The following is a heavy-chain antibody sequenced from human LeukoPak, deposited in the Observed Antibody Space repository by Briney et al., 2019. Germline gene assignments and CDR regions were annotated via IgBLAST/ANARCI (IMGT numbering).Heavy chain of an antibody. CDR3: AKSYNGYESKPDY. CDR1: GFTFSSYA. D-gene: IGHD5-12*01. J-gene: IGHJ4*02. Sequence: GGSLGLSCAASGFTFSSYAMSWVRQAPGKGLEWVSAISGSGGSTYYADSVKGRFTISRDNSKNTLYLQMNSLRAEDTAVYYCAKSYNGYESKPDYWGQGTLVTVSS. CDR2: ISGSGGST. V-gene: IGHV3-23*01.